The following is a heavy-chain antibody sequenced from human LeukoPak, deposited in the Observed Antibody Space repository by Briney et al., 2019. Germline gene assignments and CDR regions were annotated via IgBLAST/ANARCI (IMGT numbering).Heavy chain of an antibody. CDR2: IYYSGST. V-gene: IGHV4-39*07. D-gene: IGHD4-23*01. Sequence: SETLSLTCTVSGGSISSSSYYWGWIRQPPGKGLEWIGSIYYSGSTYYNPSLKSRVTISVDTSKNQFSLKLSSVTAADTAVYYCARDMGGGNDYWGQGTLVTVSS. CDR3: ARDMGGGNDY. CDR1: GGSISSSSYY. J-gene: IGHJ4*02.